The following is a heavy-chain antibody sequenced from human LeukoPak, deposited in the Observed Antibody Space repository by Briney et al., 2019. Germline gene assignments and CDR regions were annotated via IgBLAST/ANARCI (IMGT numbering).Heavy chain of an antibody. V-gene: IGHV3-66*01. CDR3: ARATVQEDAFDV. J-gene: IGHJ3*01. CDR2: IYSGGST. Sequence: GGSLRLSCAASGFTVSSNYMSWVRQAPGKGLEWVSVIYSGGSTYYADSVKGRFTISRDNSKNTLYLQMNSLRAEDTAVYYCARATVQEDAFDVWGQGTMVTVSS. CDR1: GFTVSSNY.